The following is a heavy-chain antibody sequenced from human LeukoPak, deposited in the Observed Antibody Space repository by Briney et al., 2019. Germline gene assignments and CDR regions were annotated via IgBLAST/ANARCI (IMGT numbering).Heavy chain of an antibody. CDR2: IYYSGST. J-gene: IGHJ4*02. CDR3: ARGAREYDFWSGSFGY. V-gene: IGHV4-59*08. Sequence: PSETLSLTCTVSGGSISSYYWSWIRQPPGKGLEWIGYIYYSGSTNYNPSLKSRVTISVDTSKNQFSLKLSSVTAADTAVYYCARGAREYDFWSGSFGYWGQGTLVTVSS. D-gene: IGHD3-3*01. CDR1: GGSISSYY.